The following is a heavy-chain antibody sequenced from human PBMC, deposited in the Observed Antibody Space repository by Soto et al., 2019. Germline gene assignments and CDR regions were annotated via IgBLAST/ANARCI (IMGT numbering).Heavy chain of an antibody. CDR2: IYYSGST. CDR1: GGSISSSSYY. CDR3: TRVADMFSQHMDV. V-gene: IGHV4-39*07. Sequence: SETLSLTCTVSGGSISSSSYYWGWIRQPPGKGLEWIGYIYYSGSTYYNPSLKSRVPISVDTSKNQFSLKLSAVTAADTAVYYGTRVADMFSQHMDVWGKGTTVTVSS. D-gene: IGHD3-10*02. J-gene: IGHJ6*03.